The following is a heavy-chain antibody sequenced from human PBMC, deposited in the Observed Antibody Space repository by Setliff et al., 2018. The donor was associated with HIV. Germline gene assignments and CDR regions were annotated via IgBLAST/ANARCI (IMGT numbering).Heavy chain of an antibody. J-gene: IGHJ4*02. CDR2: IRNKDYGETT. CDR1: GFNFGDYG. D-gene: IGHD1-26*01. CDR3: ARDSGTTVGDTGPGY. Sequence: GGSLRLSCPTSGFNFGDYGMSWVRQAPGKGLEWVRFIRNKDYGETTEYAASVKGRFTISRDDSNSIAYLQMNSLTAEDTAVYYCARDSGTTVGDTGPGYWGQGTLVTVSS. V-gene: IGHV3-49*04.